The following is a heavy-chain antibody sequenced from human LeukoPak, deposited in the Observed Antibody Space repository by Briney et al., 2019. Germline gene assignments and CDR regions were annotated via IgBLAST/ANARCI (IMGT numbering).Heavy chain of an antibody. CDR2: INPNTGGT. D-gene: IGHD4-17*01. Sequence: ASVKVSCKASGYTFTDYYMQWVRQAPGQGLEWMGRINPNTGGTNYGQKFQGRVTMTRDTSIRTVYLEMSGLRSDDTAVYYCARVRLLTSVTFIDHWGQGTLVTVSS. V-gene: IGHV1-2*06. CDR1: GYTFTDYY. J-gene: IGHJ4*02. CDR3: ARVRLLTSVTFIDH.